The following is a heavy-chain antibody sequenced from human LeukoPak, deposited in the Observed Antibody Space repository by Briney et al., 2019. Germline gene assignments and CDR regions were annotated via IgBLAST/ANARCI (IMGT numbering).Heavy chain of an antibody. CDR1: GGSISSSSYY. CDR2: IYYSGST. V-gene: IGHV4-39*07. J-gene: IGHJ4*02. Sequence: PSETLSLTCTVSGGSISSSSYYWGWIRQPPGKGLEWIGSIYYSGSTYYNPSLKSRVTISVDTSKNQFSLKLSSVTAADTAVYYCARGIQLWWYYFDYWGQGTLVTVSS. CDR3: ARGIQLWWYYFDY. D-gene: IGHD5-18*01.